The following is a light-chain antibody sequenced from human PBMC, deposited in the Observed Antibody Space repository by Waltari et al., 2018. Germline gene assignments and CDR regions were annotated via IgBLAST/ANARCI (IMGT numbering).Light chain of an antibody. Sequence: DIQMTQSPSTLSASVGDRVTIICRASQSITNWLAWYQQKPGKAPKVLISDASSLASGVPSRFSGSGSGTEFTLTITSLQPDDFATYYCQQYHSSPPTFGQGTKVEIK. J-gene: IGKJ1*01. CDR1: QSITNW. CDR2: DAS. CDR3: QQYHSSPPT. V-gene: IGKV1-5*02.